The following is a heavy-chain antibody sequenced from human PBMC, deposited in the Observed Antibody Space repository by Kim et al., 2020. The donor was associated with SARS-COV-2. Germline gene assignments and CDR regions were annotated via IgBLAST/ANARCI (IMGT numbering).Heavy chain of an antibody. V-gene: IGHV3-30*04. J-gene: IGHJ4*02. CDR2: ISYDGSNK. CDR3: ARDLVHLLRYFDWSTKRNPVY. Sequence: GGSLRLSCAASGFTFSSYAMHWVRQAPGKGLEWVAVISYDGSNKYYADSVKGRFTISRDNSKNTLYLQMNSLRAEDTAVYYCARDLVHLLRYFDWSTKRNPVYWSQGTLVTVSS. D-gene: IGHD3-9*01. CDR1: GFTFSSYA.